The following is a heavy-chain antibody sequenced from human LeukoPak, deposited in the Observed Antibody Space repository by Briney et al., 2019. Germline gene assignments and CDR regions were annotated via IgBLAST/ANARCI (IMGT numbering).Heavy chain of an antibody. CDR3: ASYFHYGDYASLWY. J-gene: IGHJ4*02. CDR2: ISENGEST. CDR1: GFTFNTYA. D-gene: IGHD4-17*01. Sequence: PGGSLRLPCAASGFTFNTYAMSWVRQAPGKGLEWVSSISENGESTYYADSVKGRFTISTDNSRNTLYLQMNSLRAEDTAVYYCASYFHYGDYASLWYWGQGTLVTVSS. V-gene: IGHV3-23*01.